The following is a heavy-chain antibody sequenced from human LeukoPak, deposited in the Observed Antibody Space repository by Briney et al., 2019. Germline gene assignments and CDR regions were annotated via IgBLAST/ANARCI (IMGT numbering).Heavy chain of an antibody. CDR2: ISYSGSS. CDR1: GGSISSHY. V-gene: IGHV4-59*11. J-gene: IGHJ6*02. Sequence: SETLSLTCTVSGGSISSHYWSWIRQPPGKGLEWVGFISYSGSSNYNPSLKSRVTISVDTSKNQFSLKLSSVTAADTAVYYCARGLPESYYYYGMDVWGQGTTVTVSS. D-gene: IGHD1-26*01. CDR3: ARGLPESYYYYGMDV.